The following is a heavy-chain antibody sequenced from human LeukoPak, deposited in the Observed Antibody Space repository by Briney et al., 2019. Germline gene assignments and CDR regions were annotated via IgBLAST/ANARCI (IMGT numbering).Heavy chain of an antibody. CDR1: GYTFTGYY. CDR3: ATPVGLYYYGMDV. CDR2: INPNSGGT. D-gene: IGHD3/OR15-3a*01. Sequence: ASVTVSCTASGYTFTGYYMHWVRQAPGQGLEWMGWINPNSGGTNYAQKFQGRVTMTRDTSISTAYMELSRLRSEDTAVYYCATPVGLYYYGMDVWGQGTTVTVSS. J-gene: IGHJ6*02. V-gene: IGHV1-2*02.